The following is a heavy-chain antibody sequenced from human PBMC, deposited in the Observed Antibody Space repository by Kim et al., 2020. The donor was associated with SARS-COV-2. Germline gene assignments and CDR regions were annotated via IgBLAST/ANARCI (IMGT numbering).Heavy chain of an antibody. Sequence: IYYADLVEGRFTISRDNADNSLYLQMDSLRDEDTAVYYCARNVGGYGLFDFWGHGTLVAVSS. J-gene: IGHJ4*01. CDR3: ARNVGGYGLFDF. V-gene: IGHV3-48*02. CDR2: I. D-gene: IGHD5-12*01.